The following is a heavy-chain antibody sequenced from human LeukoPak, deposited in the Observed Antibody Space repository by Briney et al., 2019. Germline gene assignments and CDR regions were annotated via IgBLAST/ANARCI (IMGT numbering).Heavy chain of an antibody. CDR1: GFPFSAFA. CDR2: VSGSGGRK. CDR3: AKGGAAMTDAPHGDVVTTTLDAFDI. V-gene: IGHV3-23*01. J-gene: IGHJ3*02. D-gene: IGHD2-21*02. Sequence: HTGGSLTLSCVASGFPFSAFAISWVRQAPGKGLEWVFAVSGSGGRKLYADSVRGRLTISRDNSKKTLHLQLNSLKVEDTAVYYCAKGGAAMTDAPHGDVVTTTLDAFDIWGQGTMVTVSS.